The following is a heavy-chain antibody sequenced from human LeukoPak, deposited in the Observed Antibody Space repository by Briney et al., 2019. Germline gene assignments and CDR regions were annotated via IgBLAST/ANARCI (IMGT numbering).Heavy chain of an antibody. V-gene: IGHV3-21*01. J-gene: IGHJ3*02. CDR2: ISSSSDYI. D-gene: IGHD1-26*01. CDR3: AREEGGAGLYGFDI. Sequence: PGGSLRLSCAASGFTFSSYWMNWVRQAPGKGLEWVSSISSSSDYIYYADSLKGRFTISRDNAKNSLYLQMNSLRAEDTAVYYCAREEGGAGLYGFDIWGQGTMVTVSS. CDR1: GFTFSSYW.